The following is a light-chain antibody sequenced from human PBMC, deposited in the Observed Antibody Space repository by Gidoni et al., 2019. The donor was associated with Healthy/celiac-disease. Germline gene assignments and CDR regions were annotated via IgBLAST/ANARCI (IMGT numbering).Light chain of an antibody. CDR2: WAS. Sequence: DIVMTQSPDSLTVSLGERATINRKSSQSVLYSSNNKYYLAWYQQKPGQPPKLLIYWASTRESGVPDRFSGSGSGTDFTLTISSLQAEDVAVYYCQQYYSTRTFGQGTKVEIK. J-gene: IGKJ1*01. V-gene: IGKV4-1*01. CDR3: QQYYSTRT. CDR1: QSVLYSSNNKYY.